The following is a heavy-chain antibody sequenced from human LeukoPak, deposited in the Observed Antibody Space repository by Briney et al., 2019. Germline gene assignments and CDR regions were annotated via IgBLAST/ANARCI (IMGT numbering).Heavy chain of an antibody. CDR1: GGSFSGYY. CDR2: INHSGST. Sequence: SETLSLTCAVYGGSFSGYYWSWIRQPPGKGLEWIGEINHSGSTNYNPSLKSRVTISVDTSKNQFSLKLSSVTAADTAVYYCARQKSAGMATIPFDYWGQGTLVTVSS. CDR3: ARQKSAGMATIPFDY. J-gene: IGHJ4*02. D-gene: IGHD5-24*01. V-gene: IGHV4-34*01.